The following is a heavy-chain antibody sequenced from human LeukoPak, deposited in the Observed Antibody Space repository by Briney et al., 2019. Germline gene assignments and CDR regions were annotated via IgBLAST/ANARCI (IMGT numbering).Heavy chain of an antibody. CDR1: GFTFSTSG. J-gene: IGHJ4*02. CDR3: ATLSTFSSNWHDY. CDR2: IRNGK. V-gene: IGHV3-30*02. Sequence: GGSLRLSCAGSGFTFSTSGMHWVRQAPGKGLEWVSFIRNGKYYADSVKDRFTVSRDNSKNTMYLQMNGLRVEDTAVYYCATLSTFSSNWHDYWGQGTLVTVSS. D-gene: IGHD2-2*01.